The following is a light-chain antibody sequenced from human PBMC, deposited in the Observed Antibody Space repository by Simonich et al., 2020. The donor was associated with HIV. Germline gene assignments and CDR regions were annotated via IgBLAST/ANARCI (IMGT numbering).Light chain of an antibody. Sequence: DIQMTQSPSSVSASVGDRVTITCRASQVICSWLAWYQQKPGKAPKLLLFAASRLESGVLCRFSGSGSGTYYSLTISSLQPEDFSTYYCQQYFSTPWTFGHGTKVEIK. V-gene: IGKV1-NL1*01. CDR3: QQYFSTPWT. CDR2: AAS. CDR1: QVICSW. J-gene: IGKJ1*01.